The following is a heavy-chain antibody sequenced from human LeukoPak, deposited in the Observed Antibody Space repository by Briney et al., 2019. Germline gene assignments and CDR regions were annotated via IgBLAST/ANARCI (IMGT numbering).Heavy chain of an antibody. CDR3: ASNVGYGDFPHLLDY. CDR2: IYYSGST. CDR1: GCSISSSSYY. Sequence: SETLSLTCTVSGCSISSSSYYWGWIRQPPGKGLEGIVSIYYSGSTYYNPSLKSRVTISVDTSKNQFSLKLSSVTAADTAVYYCASNVGYGDFPHLLDYWGQGTLVTVSS. D-gene: IGHD4-17*01. V-gene: IGHV4-39*01. J-gene: IGHJ4*02.